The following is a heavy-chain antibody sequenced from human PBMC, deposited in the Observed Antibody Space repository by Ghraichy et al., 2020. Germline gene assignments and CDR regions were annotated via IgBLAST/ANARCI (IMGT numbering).Heavy chain of an antibody. Sequence: GGSLRLSCAASGFTFSSYGMHWVRQAPGKGLEWVAVIWYDGSNKYYADSVKGRFTISRDNSKNTLYLQMNSLRAEDTAVYYCATEPGSSWYRDYWGQGTLVTVSS. CDR2: IWYDGSNK. D-gene: IGHD6-13*01. CDR3: ATEPGSSWYRDY. CDR1: GFTFSSYG. V-gene: IGHV3-33*08. J-gene: IGHJ4*02.